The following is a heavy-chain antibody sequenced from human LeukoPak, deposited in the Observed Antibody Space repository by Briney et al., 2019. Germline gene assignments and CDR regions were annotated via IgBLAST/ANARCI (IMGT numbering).Heavy chain of an antibody. CDR3: ARGGYYDYVWGSYRFDY. CDR2: INHSGST. CDR1: GGSFSGYY. J-gene: IGHJ4*02. D-gene: IGHD3-16*02. Sequence: SETLSLTCAVYGGSFSGYYWSWIRQPPGKGLEWIGEINHSGSTNYNPSLKSRVTISVDTFKNQFSLKLSSVTAADTAVYYCARGGYYDYVWGSYRFDYWGQGTLVTVSS. V-gene: IGHV4-34*01.